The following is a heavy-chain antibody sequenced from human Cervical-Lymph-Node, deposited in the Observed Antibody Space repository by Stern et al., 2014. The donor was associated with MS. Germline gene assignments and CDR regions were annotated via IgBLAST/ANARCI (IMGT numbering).Heavy chain of an antibody. CDR3: ARSVRLVRSSTNGWLAP. V-gene: IGHV1-2*04. CDR2: INPNSGDT. J-gene: IGHJ5*02. D-gene: IGHD2-2*01. Sequence: VQLLESGAEVKKPGASVKISCKASEYTFTGYYIHWVRQAPGHGLEWMGWINPNSGDTNYAQKFQGWVTMTRDTSIGTAYLELSSLRSNDTAVYYCARSVRLVRSSTNGWLAPWGQGTLVTVSP. CDR1: EYTFTGYY.